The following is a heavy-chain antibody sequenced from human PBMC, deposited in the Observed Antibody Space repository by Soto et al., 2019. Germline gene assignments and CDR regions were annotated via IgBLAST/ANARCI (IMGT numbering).Heavy chain of an antibody. CDR1: GGSISSSNW. D-gene: IGHD6-13*01. Sequence: QVQLQESGPGLVKPSGTLSLTCAVSGGSISSSNWWSWVRHPPGKGLEWIGEIYHSGSTNYNPSLKSRVTISVDKSKNQFSLKLSSVTAADTAVYYCARVEDYSSSWSWVDLWGRGTLVTVSS. V-gene: IGHV4-4*02. CDR3: ARVEDYSSSWSWVDL. J-gene: IGHJ2*01. CDR2: IYHSGST.